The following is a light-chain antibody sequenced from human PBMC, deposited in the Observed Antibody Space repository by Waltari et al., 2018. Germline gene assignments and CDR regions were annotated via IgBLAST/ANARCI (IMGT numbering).Light chain of an antibody. Sequence: DIQMTQSPSTLSASVGDRVTITCRASQSISSWLAWYQQKPGKAPKLLIYMASSLESGVPSRFSGSGCGTEFTLTISSLQPDDFTAYNCQQYDSYPHTFGQGTKLEIK. V-gene: IGKV1-5*03. CDR2: MAS. CDR1: QSISSW. J-gene: IGKJ2*01. CDR3: QQYDSYPHT.